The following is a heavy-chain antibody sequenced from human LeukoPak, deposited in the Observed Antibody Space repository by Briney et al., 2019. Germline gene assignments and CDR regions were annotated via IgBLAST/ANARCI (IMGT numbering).Heavy chain of an antibody. CDR3: ASVYSSSWYGIWFDP. CDR2: IIPILGIA. V-gene: IGHV1-69*10. Sequence: SVTVSCKASGGTFSSYAISWVRQAPGQGLEWMGRIIPILGIANYAQKFQGRVTITADKSTSTAYMELSSLRSEDTAVYYCASVYSSSWYGIWFDPWGQGTLVTVSS. CDR1: GGTFSSYA. J-gene: IGHJ5*02. D-gene: IGHD6-13*01.